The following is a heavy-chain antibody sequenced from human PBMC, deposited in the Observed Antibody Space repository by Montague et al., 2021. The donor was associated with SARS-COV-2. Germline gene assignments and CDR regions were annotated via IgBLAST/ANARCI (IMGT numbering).Heavy chain of an antibody. CDR1: GGSISSYY. Sequence: SETLSLTCTVSGGSISSYYWSWIRQPAGKGLEWIGRIYTSGSTXXXPSXXXRVTMSVDTSKNQFSLKLSSVTAADTAVYYCAREGGLTIFGVGLNYYYYYMDVWGKGTTVTVSS. J-gene: IGHJ6*03. V-gene: IGHV4-4*07. CDR3: AREGGLTIFGVGLNYYYYYMDV. CDR2: IYTSGST. D-gene: IGHD3-3*01.